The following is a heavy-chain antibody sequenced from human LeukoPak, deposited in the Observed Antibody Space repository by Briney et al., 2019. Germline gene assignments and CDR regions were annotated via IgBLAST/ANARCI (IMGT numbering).Heavy chain of an antibody. CDR1: GFTVSSNY. CDR2: IYSGGST. Sequence: GGSLRLSCAASGFTVSSNYMSWVRQAPGKGLEWVSVIYSGGSTYYADSVKGRFTISRDNSKNTLYLQMNSLRAEDTAVYYCARDLSASSWYYFDYWGQGTLVTVSS. J-gene: IGHJ4*02. CDR3: ARDLSASSWYYFDY. V-gene: IGHV3-53*01. D-gene: IGHD6-13*01.